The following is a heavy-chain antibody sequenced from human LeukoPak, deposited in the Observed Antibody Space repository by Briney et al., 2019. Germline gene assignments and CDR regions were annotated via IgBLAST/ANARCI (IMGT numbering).Heavy chain of an antibody. CDR1: GFTFSNHW. CDR2: ISPDGSRT. V-gene: IGHV3-74*01. CDR3: AKEHTGTDYYYGMDV. J-gene: IGHJ6*02. D-gene: IGHD5-18*01. Sequence: GGSLRLSCAASGFTFSNHWMHWVRQTPEKGLVWVSNISPDGSRTDYADSVKGRFTISRDNAENTLYLQMNSLRAEDTAVYYCAKEHTGTDYYYGMDVWGQGTTVTVSS.